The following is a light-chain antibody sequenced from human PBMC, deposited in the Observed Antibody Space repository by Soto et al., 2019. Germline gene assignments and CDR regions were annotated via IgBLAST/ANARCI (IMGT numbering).Light chain of an antibody. CDR1: QSVSNSY. CDR2: GIS. V-gene: IGKV3-20*01. Sequence: ESVLTQSPGTLSLSPGERATLSCRASQSVSNSYFAWYQQKPGQAPRLLIYGISSRATGIPDRFSGSGSGTYFTLTSNRLEPADFVVYYCQQYSSLPHTFGQGTKLEVK. CDR3: QQYSSLPHT. J-gene: IGKJ2*01.